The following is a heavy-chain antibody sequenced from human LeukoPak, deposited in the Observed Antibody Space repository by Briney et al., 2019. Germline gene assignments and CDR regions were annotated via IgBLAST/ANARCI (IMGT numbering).Heavy chain of an antibody. Sequence: SETLSLTCTVSGGSISSYYWSWIRQPPGKGLEWIGYIYYSGSINYNPSLKSRITISVDTSKNQSDLKLKSVTAADTAVYYCARYSGSYSGFDYWGQGTLVTISS. J-gene: IGHJ4*02. CDR2: IYYSGSI. CDR1: GGSISSYY. CDR3: ARYSGSYSGFDY. D-gene: IGHD1-26*01. V-gene: IGHV4-59*08.